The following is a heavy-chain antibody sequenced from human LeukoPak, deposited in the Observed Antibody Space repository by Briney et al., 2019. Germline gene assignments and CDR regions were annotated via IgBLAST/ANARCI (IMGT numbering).Heavy chain of an antibody. V-gene: IGHV1-69*05. CDR1: GGTFSSHA. CDR2: IIPIFGTA. J-gene: IGHJ3*02. CDR3: ARVVPGIAAVDDAFDI. Sequence: GASVKVSCKASGGTFSSHALSWVRQAPGQGLEWMGGIIPIFGTANYAQKFQGRVTITTDESTSTAYMELSSLRSEDTAVYYCARVVPGIAAVDDAFDIWGQGTMVTVSS. D-gene: IGHD6-13*01.